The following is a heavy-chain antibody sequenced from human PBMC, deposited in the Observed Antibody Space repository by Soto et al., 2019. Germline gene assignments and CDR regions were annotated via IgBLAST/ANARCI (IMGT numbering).Heavy chain of an antibody. V-gene: IGHV4-4*02. CDR2: IFHSGTT. CDR1: GASVSDNYW. J-gene: IGHJ4*01. D-gene: IGHD3-10*01. CDR3: ARGGGYRFEY. Sequence: QLQLQESGPGLVKPSGTLSLTCAVSGASVSDNYWWTWVRQPPGKGLKWIGEIFHSGTTNYNSSLKNRVTISTDKSNNQFSLNLNSVTAADTAVYYCARGGGYRFEYWGHGALGTVSS.